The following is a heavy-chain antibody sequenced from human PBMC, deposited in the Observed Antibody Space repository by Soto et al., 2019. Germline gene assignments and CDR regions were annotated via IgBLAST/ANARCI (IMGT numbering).Heavy chain of an antibody. D-gene: IGHD1-26*01. Sequence: SVKVPCKASGYTFTSYGISWVRQAPGQGLEWMGWISAYNGNTNYAQKLQGRVTMTTDTSTRTAYMELRSLRSDATAAYSCERDRGIVHPDDWGQGTLVTVSS. CDR1: GYTFTSYG. CDR3: ERDRGIVHPDD. CDR2: ISAYNGNT. J-gene: IGHJ4*02. V-gene: IGHV1-18*04.